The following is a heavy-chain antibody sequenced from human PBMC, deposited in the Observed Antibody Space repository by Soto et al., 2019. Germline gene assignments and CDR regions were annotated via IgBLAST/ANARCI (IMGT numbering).Heavy chain of an antibody. Sequence: EVQLVESGGGSVQPGGSLRLSCVASGITFSGYWMHWVRQVPGKGLVWVARVDSDGSGRSYADSVKGRFTISRANAKNTLYLQMMSLRVEDTAVYYCATVFEHWGQGIPVTVSS. CDR1: GITFSGYW. V-gene: IGHV3-74*01. CDR2: VDSDGSGR. CDR3: ATVFEH. J-gene: IGHJ4*02.